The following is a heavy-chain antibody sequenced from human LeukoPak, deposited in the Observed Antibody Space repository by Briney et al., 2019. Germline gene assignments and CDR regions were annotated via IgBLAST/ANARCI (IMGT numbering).Heavy chain of an antibody. CDR3: ARGGYYGSGSFPDY. CDR2: ISAYNGDT. J-gene: IGHJ4*02. CDR1: GYSFGSFG. Sequence: ASVKVSRKASGYSFGSFGINWVRQAPGQGLEWMGWISAYNGDTNYAQKLQGRVTMTTDTSTSTAYMDLMSLRSDDTAVYYCARGGYYGSGSFPDYWGQGTLVTVSS. D-gene: IGHD3-10*01. V-gene: IGHV1-18*01.